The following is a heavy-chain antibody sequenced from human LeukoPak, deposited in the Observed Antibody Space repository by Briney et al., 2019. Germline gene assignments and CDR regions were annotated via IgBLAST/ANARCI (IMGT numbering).Heavy chain of an antibody. D-gene: IGHD3-3*01. J-gene: IGHJ6*02. Sequence: PSETLSLTCTVFGGSISSYYWSWIRQPPGKGLEWIGYIYYSGSTNYNPSLKSRVTISVDTSKNQFSLKLSSVTAADTAVYYCARSTRSGYYPDYYYYYGMDVWGQGTTVTVSS. CDR2: IYYSGST. V-gene: IGHV4-59*01. CDR3: ARSTRSGYYPDYYYYYGMDV. CDR1: GGSISSYY.